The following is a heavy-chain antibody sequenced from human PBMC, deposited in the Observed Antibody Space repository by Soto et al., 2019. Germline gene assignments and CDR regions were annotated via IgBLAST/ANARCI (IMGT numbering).Heavy chain of an antibody. CDR3: AKRRSMSTSSS. CDR2: ISGSGDST. Sequence: EVQLLESGGGLVQPGGSLRLSCAASGFTFSSYAMSWVRQAPGKGLEWVSVISGSGDSTYYADSVKGRFTISRDNSKNTLQLPRQGLQAEDPAVYYCAKRRSMSTSSSLGPGTLVTVS. D-gene: IGHD2-2*01. V-gene: IGHV3-23*01. J-gene: IGHJ5*02. CDR1: GFTFSSYA.